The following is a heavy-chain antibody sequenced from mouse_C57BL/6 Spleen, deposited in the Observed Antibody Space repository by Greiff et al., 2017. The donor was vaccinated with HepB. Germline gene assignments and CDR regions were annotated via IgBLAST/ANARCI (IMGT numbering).Heavy chain of an antibody. D-gene: IGHD1-1*01. V-gene: IGHV1-52*01. Sequence: QVHVKQPGAELVRPGSSVKLSCKASGYTFTSYWMHWVKQRPIQGLEWIGNIDPSDSETHYNQKFKDKATLTVDKSSSTAYMQLSSLTSEDSAVYYCASGSSWYFDVWGTGTTVTVSS. CDR2: IDPSDSET. CDR1: GYTFTSYW. J-gene: IGHJ1*03. CDR3: ASGSSWYFDV.